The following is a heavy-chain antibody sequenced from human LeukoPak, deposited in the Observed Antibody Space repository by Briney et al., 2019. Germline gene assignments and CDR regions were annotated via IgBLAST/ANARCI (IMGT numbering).Heavy chain of an antibody. CDR3: ARATVGATSDFDY. J-gene: IGHJ4*02. D-gene: IGHD1-26*01. Sequence: GGSLRLSCAASGFTFSNYWMHWVRQAPGKGLVWVSRINTDGSSTSYADSVKGRFTISRDYAKNTLYLQMNSLRAEDTAVYYCARATVGATSDFDYWGQGTLVTVSS. CDR1: GFTFSNYW. V-gene: IGHV3-74*01. CDR2: INTDGSST.